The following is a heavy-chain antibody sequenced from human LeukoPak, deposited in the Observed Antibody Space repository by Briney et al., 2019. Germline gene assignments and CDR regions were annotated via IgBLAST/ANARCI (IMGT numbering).Heavy chain of an antibody. V-gene: IGHV4-61*02. D-gene: IGHD2/OR15-2a*01. J-gene: IGHJ5*02. CDR1: GGSISSGSYY. CDR2: IYTSGST. CDR3: AREFYISWFDP. Sequence: PSQTLSLTCTVSGGSISSGSYYWSWIRQPAGTGLERIGRIYTSGSTNYNPSLKSRVTISVDTSKNQFSLKLSSVTAADTAVYYCAREFYISWFDPWGQGTLVTVSS.